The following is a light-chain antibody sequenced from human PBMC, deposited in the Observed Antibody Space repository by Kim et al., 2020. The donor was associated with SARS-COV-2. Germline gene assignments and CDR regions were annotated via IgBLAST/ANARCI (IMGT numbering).Light chain of an antibody. J-gene: IGLJ2*01. Sequence: VSPGQTASITCSGDKLGDKYACWYQQKPGQSPVLVIYQDSKRPSGIRERFSGSNSGNTATLTISGTQAMDEADYYCQAWDSSTVVFGGGTQLAVL. V-gene: IGLV3-1*01. CDR1: KLGDKY. CDR2: QDS. CDR3: QAWDSSTVV.